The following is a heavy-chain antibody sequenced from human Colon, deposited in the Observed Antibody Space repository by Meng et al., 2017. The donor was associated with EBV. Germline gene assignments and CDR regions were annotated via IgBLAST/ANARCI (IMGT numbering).Heavy chain of an antibody. D-gene: IGHD1-14*01. J-gene: IGHJ5*02. V-gene: IGHV4-30-4*01. CDR3: ARAEYYNWFDP. Sequence: QVQLQESGPGLAKPSQTLSLTCTVSGGSMSSGDYFWNWIRQPPGKGLEWIGYIYYSGNTYYNPSLKSRVTISIDTSKNQFSLKLSSVTAADTAVYYCARAEYYNWFDPWGQGTLVTVSS. CDR1: GGSMSSGDYF. CDR2: IYYSGNT.